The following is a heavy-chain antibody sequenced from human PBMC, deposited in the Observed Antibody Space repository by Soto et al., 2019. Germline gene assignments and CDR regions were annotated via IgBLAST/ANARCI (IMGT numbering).Heavy chain of an antibody. D-gene: IGHD2-15*01. CDR2: ISYDGSNK. V-gene: IGHV3-30*18. Sequence: QVQLVESGGGVVQPGRSLRLSCAASGFTFSSYGMHWVRQAPGKGLEWVAVISYDGSNKYYADSVKGRFTISRDNSKNTVYLQKNSMRAEDTAVSYGAKDMGGYCSGGTCHNPDYWGQGTLVTVSS. CDR3: AKDMGGYCSGGTCHNPDY. CDR1: GFTFSSYG. J-gene: IGHJ4*02.